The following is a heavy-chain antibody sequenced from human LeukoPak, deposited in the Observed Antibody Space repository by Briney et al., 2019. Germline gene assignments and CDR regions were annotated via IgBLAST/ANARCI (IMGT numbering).Heavy chain of an antibody. D-gene: IGHD3-22*01. J-gene: IGHJ5*02. V-gene: IGHV4-59*08. CDR1: GGSISSYY. CDR2: IYYSGST. CDR3: ARLLYDSSGYYTSYWFDP. Sequence: SETLSLTCTVSGGSISSYYWSWIRQPPGKGLEWIGYIYYSGSTNYNPSLKSRVTISVDTSKNQFSLKLSSVTAADTAVNYCARLLYDSSGYYTSYWFDPWGQGTLVTVSS.